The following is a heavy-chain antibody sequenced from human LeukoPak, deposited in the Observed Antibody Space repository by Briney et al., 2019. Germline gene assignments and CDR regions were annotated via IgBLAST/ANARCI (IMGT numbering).Heavy chain of an antibody. V-gene: IGHV3-74*03. CDR1: GFTFTNHW. CDR2: INYYGTTT. D-gene: IGHD2-15*01. J-gene: IGHJ4*02. CDR3: ARDAAGLDH. Sequence: PGGSLRLSCTSSGFTFTNHWMHWVRQAPGKGLVWVSRINYYGTTTMYADSVKGRFTISRDNAKNTLYLQMNSLRAEDTAVYYCARDAAGLDHWGQGTLVTVFS.